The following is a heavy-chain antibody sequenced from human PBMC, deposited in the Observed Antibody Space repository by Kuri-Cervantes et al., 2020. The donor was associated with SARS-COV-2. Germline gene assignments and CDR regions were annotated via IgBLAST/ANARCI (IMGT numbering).Heavy chain of an antibody. CDR3: ASPIIVGATDY. V-gene: IGHV4-38-2*02. CDR2: IYYGGNT. D-gene: IGHD1-26*01. CDR1: GYSISSGYY. Sequence: SETLSLTCTVSGYSISSGYYWGWIRQPPGMGLGWIGHIYYGGNTYYNPSLKSRVSMSVDTSKNQFSLKLNAVTAADTAVYYCASPIIVGATDYWGQGILVTVSS. J-gene: IGHJ4*02.